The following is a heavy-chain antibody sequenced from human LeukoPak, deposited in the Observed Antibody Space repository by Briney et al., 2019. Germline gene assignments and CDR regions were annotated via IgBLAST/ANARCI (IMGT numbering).Heavy chain of an antibody. J-gene: IGHJ4*02. CDR1: GGSFSGYY. CDR2: NNHSGST. V-gene: IGHV4-34*01. D-gene: IGHD6-19*01. CDR3: ARSRRVAGTDY. Sequence: NPSETLSLTCAVWGGSFSGYYWSWIRQPPGKGLEWMGENNHSGSTNYNPSLKSRVTISVDTSKNQFSLKLSSVTAGDTAVYYCARSRRVAGTDYWGQGTLVTVSS.